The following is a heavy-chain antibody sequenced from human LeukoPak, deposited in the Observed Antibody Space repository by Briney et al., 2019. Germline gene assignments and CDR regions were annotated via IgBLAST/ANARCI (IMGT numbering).Heavy chain of an antibody. CDR3: ARTLPDYDFWSGYYDY. CDR2: ISSSGST. D-gene: IGHD3-3*01. CDR1: GGSISSGSYY. Sequence: NASETLSLTCTVSGGSISSGSYYWSWIRQHPGKGLEWFGYISSSGSTYYNPSLKSRVTISVDTSKNQFSLKLSSVTAADTAVYYCARTLPDYDFWSGYYDYWGQGTLVTVSS. V-gene: IGHV4-31*03. J-gene: IGHJ4*02.